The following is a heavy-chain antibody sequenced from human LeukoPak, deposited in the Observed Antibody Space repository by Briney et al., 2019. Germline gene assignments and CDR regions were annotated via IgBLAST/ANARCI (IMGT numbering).Heavy chain of an antibody. CDR1: GGTFISYA. CDR2: IIPILGRA. Sequence: ASVKVSCKACGGTFISYAISWVRQAPGQGREWMGGIIPILGRADYAQKFEGGVTISADESTSTAYMELSSLRSEDTAVYYCARVLAGSDSRGYYWDFFDIWGQGTMVTVSS. CDR3: ARVLAGSDSRGYYWDFFDI. J-gene: IGHJ3*02. V-gene: IGHV1-69*13. D-gene: IGHD3-22*01.